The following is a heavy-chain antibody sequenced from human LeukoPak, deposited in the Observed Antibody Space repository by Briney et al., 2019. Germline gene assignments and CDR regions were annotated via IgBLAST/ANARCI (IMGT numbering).Heavy chain of an antibody. CDR2: ISSSSSYI. D-gene: IGHD2-21*02. CDR3: ARDLASCAGDCYSDGFDY. J-gene: IGHJ4*02. V-gene: IGHV3-21*04. CDR1: GFTFSSYS. Sequence: GGSLRLSCAASGFTFSSYSMNWVRQAPGKGLEWVSSISSSSSYIYYADSVKGRFTISRDNAKNSLYLQMNSLRAEDTAVYYCARDLASCAGDCYSDGFDYWGQGALVTVSS.